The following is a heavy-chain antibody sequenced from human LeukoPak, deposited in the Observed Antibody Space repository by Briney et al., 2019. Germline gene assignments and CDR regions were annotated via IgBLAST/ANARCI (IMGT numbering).Heavy chain of an antibody. CDR2: IYSGGST. D-gene: IGHD3-9*01. V-gene: IGHV3-66*01. J-gene: IGHJ4*02. CDR1: GLTVSSNY. CDR3: ARDRLHYDSLTGYPAD. Sequence: PGESLTLSCAHSGLTVSSNYMRWVRQAPGKGLECVSVIYSGGSTHYANSVKGRFTISRDNSKNTLYLQMNSRRAEDTAVYYCARDRLHYDSLTGYPADWGEGTLVTVSS.